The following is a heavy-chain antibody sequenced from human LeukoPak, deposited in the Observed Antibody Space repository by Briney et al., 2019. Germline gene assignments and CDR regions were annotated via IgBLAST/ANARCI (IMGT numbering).Heavy chain of an antibody. J-gene: IGHJ5*01. V-gene: IGHV4-59*01. CDR3: ARMPGLLSPYFDS. CDR2: VYYTGST. Sequence: NPSETLSLTCIVSGGSINDYYWNWIRQPPGKGLEWIGYVYYTGSTYYNPSLRSRVSISEDRAKNQLSLKMSSVTAADTAIHYCARMPGLLSPYFDSWGLGTLVTVSS. CDR1: GGSINDYY. D-gene: IGHD3-3*01.